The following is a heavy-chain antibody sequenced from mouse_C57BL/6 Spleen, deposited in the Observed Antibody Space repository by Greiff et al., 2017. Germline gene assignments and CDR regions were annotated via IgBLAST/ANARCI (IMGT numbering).Heavy chain of an antibody. CDR1: GYTFTDYY. CDR3: AGSSYENYAMDY. V-gene: IGHV1-76*01. D-gene: IGHD1-1*01. J-gene: IGHJ4*01. CDR2: IYPGSGNT. Sequence: VQGVESGAELVRPGASVKLSCKASGYTFTDYYINWVKQRPGQGLEWIARIYPGSGNTYYNEKFKGKATLTAEKSSSTAYMQLSSLTSEDSAVYFCAGSSYENYAMDYWGQGTSVTVSS.